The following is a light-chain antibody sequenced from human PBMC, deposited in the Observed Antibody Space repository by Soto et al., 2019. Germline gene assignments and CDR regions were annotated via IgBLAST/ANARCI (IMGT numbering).Light chain of an antibody. J-gene: IGKJ1*01. CDR3: QQRSKMPLT. CDR1: QSVSNNY. CDR2: GAS. V-gene: IGKV3D-20*02. Sequence: VLTQSPCTLSLTPGERATLSCRASQSVSNNYLAWYQQKPGQAPRLLIYGASNRATGIPDRFSGSGSGTDFTLTISSLEPEDFAIYYCQQRSKMPLTFGHGTKVDIK.